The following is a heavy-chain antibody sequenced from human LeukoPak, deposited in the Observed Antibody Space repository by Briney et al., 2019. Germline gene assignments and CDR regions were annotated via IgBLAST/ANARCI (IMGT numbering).Heavy chain of an antibody. V-gene: IGHV3-30*18. J-gene: IGHJ4*02. Sequence: PERSLRLSCAASGFTFSKYGMHWVRQAPGKGLDWVAFISYNGSNTYYVDSVKGGLTISRDNSKNPLYLQMNSLRTEDTAVYYCAKGYGSGSYSTDYWGQGTLATVSS. CDR3: AKGYGSGSYSTDY. CDR2: ISYNGSNT. CDR1: GFTFSKYG. D-gene: IGHD3-10*01.